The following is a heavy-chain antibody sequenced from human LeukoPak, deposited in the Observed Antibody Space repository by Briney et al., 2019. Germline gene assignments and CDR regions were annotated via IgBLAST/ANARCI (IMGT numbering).Heavy chain of an antibody. CDR1: GYTFTGYY. J-gene: IGHJ4*02. Sequence: ASVKVSCKASGYTFTGYYMHWVRQAPGQGLEWMGWINPSSGGTNYAQKFQGRVTMTRDTSIRTAYMELSRLRSDDTAVYYCARVLFYSSGNKSNRVDYWGQGTLVTVSS. CDR3: ARVLFYSSGNKSNRVDY. CDR2: INPSSGGT. D-gene: IGHD6-19*01. V-gene: IGHV1-2*02.